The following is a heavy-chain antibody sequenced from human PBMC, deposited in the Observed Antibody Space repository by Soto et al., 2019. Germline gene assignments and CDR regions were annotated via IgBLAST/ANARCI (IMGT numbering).Heavy chain of an antibody. D-gene: IGHD2-2*02. CDR2: IIPIFGTA. Sequence: QVQLVQSGAEVKKPGSSVKVSCKASGGTFSSYAISWVRQAPGQGLEWMGGIIPIFGTANYAQKFQGRVTITADESTSTTYIELSSLRSEDTAVYYCARLSDIVVVPAAILQGFYYYGMDVWGQGTTVTVSS. CDR1: GGTFSSYA. CDR3: ARLSDIVVVPAAILQGFYYYGMDV. V-gene: IGHV1-69*01. J-gene: IGHJ6*02.